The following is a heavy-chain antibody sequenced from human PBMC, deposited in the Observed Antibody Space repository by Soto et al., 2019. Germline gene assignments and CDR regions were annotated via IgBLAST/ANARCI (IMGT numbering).Heavy chain of an antibody. Sequence: SETLSLTCSVSGGSVSNKTYYWSWIRQPPGKGLEWIGYIYYSGSTNYNPSLKSRVTISVDTSKNQFSLKLSSVTAADTAVYYCARAYCSGGSCDHFDYWGQGTLVTVSS. D-gene: IGHD2-15*01. CDR2: IYYSGST. CDR3: ARAYCSGGSCDHFDY. J-gene: IGHJ4*02. CDR1: GGSVSNKTYY. V-gene: IGHV4-61*01.